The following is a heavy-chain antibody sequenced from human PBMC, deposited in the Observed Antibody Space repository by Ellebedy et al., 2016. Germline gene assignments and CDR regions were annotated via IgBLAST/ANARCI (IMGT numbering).Heavy chain of an antibody. CDR2: ISSSSSYI. CDR1: GFTFSSYS. Sequence: GESLKISCAASGFTFSSYSMNSVRQAPGKGLGLVSSISSSSSYIYYADSVKGRFNISRDNAKNSLYLQMNSRRAEDTAVDYCARERKRGDIVVVPAAKMDWGQGTLVTVSS. V-gene: IGHV3-21*01. CDR3: ARERKRGDIVVVPAAKMD. D-gene: IGHD2-2*01. J-gene: IGHJ4*02.